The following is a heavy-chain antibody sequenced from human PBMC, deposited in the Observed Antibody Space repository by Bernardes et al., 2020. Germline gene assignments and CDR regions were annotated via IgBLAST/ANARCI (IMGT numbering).Heavy chain of an antibody. Sequence: SVPVSCQACGGTFSSYAISWVRHAPRQRLELMGGIIPIFGTANYAQKFQGRVTITADESTSTAYMELSSLRSEDTAVYYCARVPSTVVTGDFDYWGQGTLVTVSS. CDR2: IIPIFGTA. CDR1: GGTFSSYA. D-gene: IGHD4-17*01. V-gene: IGHV1-69*13. J-gene: IGHJ4*02. CDR3: ARVPSTVVTGDFDY.